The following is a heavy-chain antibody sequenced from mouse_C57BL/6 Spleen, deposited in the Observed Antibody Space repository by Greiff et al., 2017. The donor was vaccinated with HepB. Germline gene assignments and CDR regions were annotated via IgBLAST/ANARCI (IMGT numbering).Heavy chain of an antibody. J-gene: IGHJ1*03. CDR1: GYTFTSYD. V-gene: IGHV1-85*01. CDR2: IYPRDGST. CDR3: ARIYGSSPSYWYFDV. Sequence: VKLVESGPELVKPGASVKLSCKASGYTFTSYDINWVKQRPGQGLEWIGWIYPRDGSTKYNEKFKGKATLTVDTSSSTAYMELHSLTSEDSAVYFCARIYGSSPSYWYFDVWGTGTTVTVSS. D-gene: IGHD1-1*01.